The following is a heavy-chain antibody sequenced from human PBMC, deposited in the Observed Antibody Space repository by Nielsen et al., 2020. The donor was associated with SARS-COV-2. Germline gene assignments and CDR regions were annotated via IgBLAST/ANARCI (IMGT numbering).Heavy chain of an antibody. CDR2: IGTAGDT. CDR3: ARGGLRGDCYYGMDV. CDR1: GFTFSSYD. J-gene: IGHJ6*02. D-gene: IGHD3-10*01. V-gene: IGHV3-13*01. Sequence: GGSLRLSCAASGFTFSSYDMHWVRQATGKGLEWVSAIGTAGDTYYPGSVKGRFTISRENAKNSLYLQMNSLRAGDTAVYYCARGGLRGDCYYGMDVWGQGTTVTVSS.